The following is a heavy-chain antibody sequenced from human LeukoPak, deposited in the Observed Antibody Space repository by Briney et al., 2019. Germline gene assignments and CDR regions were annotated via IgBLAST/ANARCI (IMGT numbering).Heavy chain of an antibody. CDR1: GGSINNSY. D-gene: IGHD2-2*01. Sequence: SETLSLTCTVSGGSINNSYWSWIRQPPGKGLEWIGYIYYSGSTNYNPSLKSRVSISIDTPKNHFSLNLTSVTAADTAVYYCAKNGYVNWFDPWGQGTLVTVSS. J-gene: IGHJ5*02. CDR2: IYYSGST. V-gene: IGHV4-59*01. CDR3: AKNGYVNWFDP.